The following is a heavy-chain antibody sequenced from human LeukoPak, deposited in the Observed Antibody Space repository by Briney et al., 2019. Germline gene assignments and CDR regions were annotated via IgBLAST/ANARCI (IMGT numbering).Heavy chain of an antibody. Sequence: GGSLRLSCAASGFPFTNNYMSWVRQPPGQGLEWVSVINIGGSVSYADSVKGRFTISRDNSNSTLYLQMNSLRVEDTALYYCARVRRQVGSRWCDSWGQGTLVTVSS. V-gene: IGHV3-53*01. D-gene: IGHD1-26*01. CDR3: ARVRRQVGSRWCDS. CDR1: GFPFTNNY. J-gene: IGHJ5*01. CDR2: INIGGSV.